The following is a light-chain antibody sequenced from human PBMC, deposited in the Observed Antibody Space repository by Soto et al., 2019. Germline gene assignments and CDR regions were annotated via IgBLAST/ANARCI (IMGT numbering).Light chain of an antibody. CDR1: QSVSSSY. V-gene: IGKV3-20*01. Sequence: ETELKQSPGTLSLSPGERASLSCRASQSVSSSYLAWYQQKPGQAPRLLIYGASSRATGIPDRFSGSGSGTDFTLTISRLEPEDFAVYYCQQYGSSPPRITFGQGTRLEIK. J-gene: IGKJ5*01. CDR3: QQYGSSPPRIT. CDR2: GAS.